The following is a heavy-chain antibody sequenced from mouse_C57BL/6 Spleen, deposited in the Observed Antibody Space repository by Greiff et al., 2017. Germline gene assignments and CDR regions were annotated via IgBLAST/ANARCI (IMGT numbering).Heavy chain of an antibody. CDR1: GFTFSDYG. J-gene: IGHJ4*01. CDR3: ARDSPDY. CDR2: ISSGSSTI. V-gene: IGHV5-17*01. Sequence: EVHLVESGGGLVKPGGSLKLSCAASGFTFSDYGMHWVRQAPEKGLEWVAYISSGSSTIYYADTVKGRFTISRDNAKNTLFLQMNSLGSEDTAMYYCARDSPDYWGQGTSVTVSS.